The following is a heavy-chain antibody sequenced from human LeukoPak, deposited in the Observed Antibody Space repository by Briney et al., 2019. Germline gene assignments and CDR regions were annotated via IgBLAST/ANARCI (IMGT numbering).Heavy chain of an antibody. CDR1: GFTFSNYA. Sequence: GGSLRLSCAASGFTFSNYAMSWVRQAPGKGLEWVSGISDRGGSTYYADSVKGRFTISRDNSKNTLYLQMNSLRAEDTAVYYCAKHPGYSSGGFYFDYWGQGTLVTVSS. CDR3: AKHPGYSSGGFYFDY. J-gene: IGHJ4*02. V-gene: IGHV3-23*01. CDR2: ISDRGGST. D-gene: IGHD6-19*01.